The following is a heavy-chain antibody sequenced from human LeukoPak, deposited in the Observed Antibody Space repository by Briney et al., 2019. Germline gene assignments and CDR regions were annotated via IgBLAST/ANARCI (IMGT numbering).Heavy chain of an antibody. CDR3: AREGYYSGMDV. V-gene: IGHV3-21*01. CDR2: IGSSISYI. Sequence: GGSLRLSCAASGFTFSSYSMKWVRQAPGKGLEWVSFIGSSISYISYADSVKGRFTISRDNAKNSLYLHMNSLRAEDTAVYYCAREGYYSGMDVWGQGSTVTVSS. CDR1: GFTFSSYS. J-gene: IGHJ6*02.